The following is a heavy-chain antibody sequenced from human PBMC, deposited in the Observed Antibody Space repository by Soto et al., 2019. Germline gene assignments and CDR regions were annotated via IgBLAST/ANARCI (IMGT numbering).Heavy chain of an antibody. Sequence: GGSLRLSCAASGFTFSDYYMSWIRQAPGKGLEWVSYISSSGSTIYYADSVKGRFTISRDNAKNSLYLQMNSLRAEDTAVYYCARGTMVTRYVYYYYGMDVWGQGTTVTVSS. J-gene: IGHJ6*02. CDR1: GFTFSDYY. V-gene: IGHV3-11*01. D-gene: IGHD4-4*01. CDR2: ISSSGSTI. CDR3: ARGTMVTRYVYYYYGMDV.